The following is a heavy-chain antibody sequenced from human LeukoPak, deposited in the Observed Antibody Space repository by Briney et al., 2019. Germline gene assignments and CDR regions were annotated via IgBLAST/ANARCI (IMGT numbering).Heavy chain of an antibody. CDR1: GGSISSGGYS. D-gene: IGHD3-10*01. V-gene: IGHV4-30-2*01. CDR3: ASEMVRGVIRY. Sequence: PSETLSLTCAVSGGSISSGGYSWSWIRQPPGKGLEWIGYIYHSGSTYYNPSLKSRVTISVDTSKNQFSLKLSSVTAADAAVYYCASEMVRGVIRYWGQGTLVTVSS. J-gene: IGHJ4*02. CDR2: IYHSGST.